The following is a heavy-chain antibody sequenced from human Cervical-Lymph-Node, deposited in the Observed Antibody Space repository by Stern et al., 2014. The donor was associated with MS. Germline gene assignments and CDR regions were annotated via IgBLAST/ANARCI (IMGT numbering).Heavy chain of an antibody. D-gene: IGHD3-22*01. CDR3: AREPYNYDGDGYLDH. CDR1: GFTFSSDS. CDR2: ILHDGSNE. J-gene: IGHJ4*02. V-gene: IGHV3-30-3*01. Sequence: VPLVESGGGVVQPGRSLRLSCAASGFTFSSDSMYWVRQAPGKGLEWVAVILHDGSNEYYADSVKGRFTISRDNSKNTVYLQMNSLRAEDTAVYYCAREPYNYDGDGYLDHWGQGTLVTVSS.